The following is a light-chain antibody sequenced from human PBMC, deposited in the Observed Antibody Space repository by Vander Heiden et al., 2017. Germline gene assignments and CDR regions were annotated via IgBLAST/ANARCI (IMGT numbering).Light chain of an antibody. V-gene: IGLV1-47*01. CDR3: ASWDESLSGVV. CDR2: MSS. Sequence: QSVLTQPPSAPGTPGQRFSISCSGSRSNIATNYVYWYQQLPGTAPKLLIYMSSQRPSGVPDRFSGSKSGTSASLAISGLRSEDEADYYCASWDESLSGVVFGGGTKLTVL. CDR1: RSNIATNY. J-gene: IGLJ2*01.